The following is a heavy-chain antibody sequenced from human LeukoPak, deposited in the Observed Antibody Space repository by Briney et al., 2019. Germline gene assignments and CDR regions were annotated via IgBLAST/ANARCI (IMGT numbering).Heavy chain of an antibody. D-gene: IGHD3-22*01. V-gene: IGHV1-69*13. CDR1: GGTFSKYA. J-gene: IGHJ6*02. CDR2: IIPIFGTA. CDR3: ARPFDSSGYYYGMGV. Sequence: ASVKVSCKASGGTFSKYAISWVRQAPGQGLGWMGGIIPIFGTANYAQKFQGSVTITADESTSTAYMELSSLRSEDTAVYYCARPFDSSGYYYGMGVWGQGTTVTVSS.